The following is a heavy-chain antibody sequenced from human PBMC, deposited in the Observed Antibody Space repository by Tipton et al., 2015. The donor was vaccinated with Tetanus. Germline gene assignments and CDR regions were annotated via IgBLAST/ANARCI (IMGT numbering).Heavy chain of an antibody. V-gene: IGHV3-11*01. CDR1: GFTFSDYY. CDR3: ARDIDVPGTTLYFDY. D-gene: IGHD1-1*01. Sequence: SLRLSCAASGFTFSDYYLSWIRQAPGKGLEWVSYITSSGTIIHYADSVKGRFTVSRDNAKNSLYLQMNGLRVGDTAVYYCARDIDVPGTTLYFDYWGQGTLVAVSS. J-gene: IGHJ4*02. CDR2: ITSSGTII.